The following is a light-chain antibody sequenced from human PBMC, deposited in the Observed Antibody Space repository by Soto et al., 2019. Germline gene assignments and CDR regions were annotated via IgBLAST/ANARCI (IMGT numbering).Light chain of an antibody. CDR2: DAS. CDR3: QQRSNWPLT. Sequence: ETVLTQSPATLSLSPGERATLSCRASQSVSSYLAWYQQKPGQAPRLLIFDASNRATGIPTRFSGSGSGTDFTLTINTLEPEDSAVYFCQQRSNWPLTFGGGTKVEIK. V-gene: IGKV3-11*01. CDR1: QSVSSY. J-gene: IGKJ4*01.